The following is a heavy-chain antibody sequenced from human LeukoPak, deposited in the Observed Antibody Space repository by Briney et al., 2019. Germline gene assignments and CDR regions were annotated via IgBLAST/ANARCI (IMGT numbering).Heavy chain of an antibody. CDR1: GFTFRTYW. CDR2: INSDGSST. Sequence: PGGSLRLSCSASGFTFRTYWMHWVRQAPGGGLVWVSRINSDGSSTDYADSVKGRFTMSRDNAKNTLYLQMNSLRVADTAVYYCARYFESGLGVIDYWGQGTLVTVSS. CDR3: ARYFESGLGVIDY. D-gene: IGHD3-10*01. V-gene: IGHV3-74*01. J-gene: IGHJ4*02.